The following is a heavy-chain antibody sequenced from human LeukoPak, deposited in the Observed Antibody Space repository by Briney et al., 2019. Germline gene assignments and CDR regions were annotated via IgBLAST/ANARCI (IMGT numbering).Heavy chain of an antibody. CDR3: ARVGSSGWVWTAFYYLDN. D-gene: IGHD6-19*01. CDR1: GFPFNSFG. J-gene: IGHJ4*02. V-gene: IGHV3-33*01. Sequence: GGSLRLSCAASGFPFNSFGMHWVRQAPGKGLEWVAGIWHDSREEYYTDSVKGRFTIPRDNSRNILYLQMNSLRVEDTAVYYCARVGSSGWVWTAFYYLDNWGQGTLVTVSS. CDR2: IWHDSREE.